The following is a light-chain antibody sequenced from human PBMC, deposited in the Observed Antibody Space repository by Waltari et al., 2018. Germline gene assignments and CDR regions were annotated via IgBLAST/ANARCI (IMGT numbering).Light chain of an antibody. J-gene: IGLJ2*01. CDR2: DVS. V-gene: IGLV2-14*03. CDR1: SSDGGGYNY. Sequence: QSALTQPASVSGSPGQSITISCPGTSSDGGGYNYVSWYQQHPGKAPKLMIYDVSNRPSGVSNRFSGSKSGNTASLTISGLQAEDEADYYCSSYTSSSTRVFGGGTKLTVL. CDR3: SSYTSSSTRV.